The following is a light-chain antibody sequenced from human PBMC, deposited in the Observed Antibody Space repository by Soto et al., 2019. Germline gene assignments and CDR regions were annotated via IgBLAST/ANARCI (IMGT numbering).Light chain of an antibody. CDR3: QQRSNWPPA. CDR1: QSVSSY. Sequence: EIVLTQSPATLSLSPGERATLSCRASQSVSSYLAWYQQKPGQAPRLLIYDASNRATGIPARFSGSGSGTDFTLTISSLEPEDFAVYYGQQRSNWPPAFCSGTKVDIK. V-gene: IGKV3-11*01. CDR2: DAS. J-gene: IGKJ3*01.